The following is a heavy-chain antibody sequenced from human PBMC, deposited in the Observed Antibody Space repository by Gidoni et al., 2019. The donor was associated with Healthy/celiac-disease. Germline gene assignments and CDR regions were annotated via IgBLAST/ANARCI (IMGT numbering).Heavy chain of an antibody. CDR1: GFTCSSYE. D-gene: IGHD1-26*01. CDR3: ARDGWELLDY. V-gene: IGHV3-48*03. CDR2: ISSSGSTI. J-gene: IGHJ4*02. Sequence: EVQRVKSGGGWVQPGGSLRLSCAASGFTCSSYERNWFRQAPGKGLGWVSYISSSGSTIYYAASVKGRFTISRDNAKNSLYLQMISLRAEDTAVYYCARDGWELLDYWGQGTLVTVSS.